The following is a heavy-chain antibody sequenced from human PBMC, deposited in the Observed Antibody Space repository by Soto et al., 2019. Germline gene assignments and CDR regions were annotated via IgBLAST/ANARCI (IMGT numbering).Heavy chain of an antibody. CDR1: GFTFSSYA. CDR2: ISGSGGST. V-gene: IGHV3-23*01. CDR3: ASDYYGMDV. J-gene: IGHJ6*02. Sequence: EVQMLESGGGLVQSGGSLRLSCAASGFTFSSYAMSWVRQAPGKGLEWVSAISGSGGSTNYADYVKGRFTISRDNSKNTLYLQMNSLRAEDTAVYYCASDYYGMDVWGQGTTVTVSS.